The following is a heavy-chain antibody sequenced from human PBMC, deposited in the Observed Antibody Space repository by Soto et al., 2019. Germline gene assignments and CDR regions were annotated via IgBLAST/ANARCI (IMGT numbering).Heavy chain of an antibody. CDR1: GFTFDDYA. D-gene: IGHD1-26*01. J-gene: IGHJ6*02. Sequence: EVQLVESGGGLVQPGRSLRLSCAASGFTFDDYAMHWVRQAPGKCLEWVSGISWNSGSIGYADSVKGRFTISRDNAKNSLYLQMNSLRAEDTALYYCAKSSAEHYYYGMDVWGHGTTVTVSS. CDR2: ISWNSGSI. CDR3: AKSSAEHYYYGMDV. V-gene: IGHV3-9*01.